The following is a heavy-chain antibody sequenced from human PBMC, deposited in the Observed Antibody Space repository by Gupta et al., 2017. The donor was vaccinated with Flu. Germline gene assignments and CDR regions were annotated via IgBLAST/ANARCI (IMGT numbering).Heavy chain of an antibody. V-gene: IGHV3-49*04. CDR3: TRDSDFELTYHHYGMDV. J-gene: IGHJ6*02. Sequence: EVQLVESGGGLVQPGRSLRLSWTASGFTFGDYAMSWVRQAPGKGLEWVGFIRTKAYGGTTDYAASVKGRFTISRDDSKSIAYLQMSSLKTEDTALYYCTRDSDFELTYHHYGMDVWGQGTTVTVSS. CDR2: IRTKAYGGTT. D-gene: IGHD2-2*01. CDR1: GFTFGDYA.